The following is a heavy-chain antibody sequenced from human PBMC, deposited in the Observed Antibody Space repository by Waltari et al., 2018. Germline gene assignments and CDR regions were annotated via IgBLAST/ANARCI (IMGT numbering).Heavy chain of an antibody. CDR3: TRALGSDYVWGSYRRAKGDYYYMDV. V-gene: IGHV4-39*07. D-gene: IGHD3-16*02. J-gene: IGHJ6*03. CDR2: IYYSGST. Sequence: QLQLQESGPGLVKPSETLSLTCTVSGGSISSSSYYWGWIRQPPGKGLEWIGSIYYSGSTYHNPSLKSRVTISVDTSKNQFSLKLSSVTAADTAVYYCTRALGSDYVWGSYRRAKGDYYYMDVWGKGTTVTVSS. CDR1: GGSISSSSYY.